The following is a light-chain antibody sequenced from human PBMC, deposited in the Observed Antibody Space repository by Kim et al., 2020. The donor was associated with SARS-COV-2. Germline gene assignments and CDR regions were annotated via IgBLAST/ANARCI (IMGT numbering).Light chain of an antibody. Sequence: DIQMTQSPSTLSASVGDRVTITCRASQSISSWVAWYQQKPGKTPKLLIYRASNLEGGVPARFSGSGSGTEFTLTISSLQPDDFATYYCQQYDSYLWTFGQGTKVDIK. CDR2: RAS. V-gene: IGKV1-5*03. J-gene: IGKJ1*01. CDR1: QSISSW. CDR3: QQYDSYLWT.